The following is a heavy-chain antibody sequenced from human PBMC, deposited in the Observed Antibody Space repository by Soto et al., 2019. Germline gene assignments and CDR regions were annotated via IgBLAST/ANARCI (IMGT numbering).Heavy chain of an antibody. Sequence: GGSLRLSCAASGFTFSSYSMNWVRQAPGKGLEWVSSISSSSSYIYYADSVKGRFTISRDNAKNSLYLQMNSLRAEDTAVYYCAASGIGNPAVYEWGVGIWGQGTMVTVSS. J-gene: IGHJ3*02. CDR2: ISSSSSYI. D-gene: IGHD6-13*01. CDR1: GFTFSSYS. CDR3: AASGIGNPAVYEWGVGI. V-gene: IGHV3-21*01.